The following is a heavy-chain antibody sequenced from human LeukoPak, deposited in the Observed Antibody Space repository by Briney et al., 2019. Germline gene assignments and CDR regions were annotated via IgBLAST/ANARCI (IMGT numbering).Heavy chain of an antibody. J-gene: IGHJ4*02. Sequence: GGSLRLSCAASGIIISNQYLSWVRQAPGKGLEWVSAISGSGGSSSYADSVRGRFTISRDNSNNMLYLQMSSLRAEDTAVYYCAKPLRDAGSFNYPYFDFWGQGTLVTVSS. V-gene: IGHV3-23*01. D-gene: IGHD5-24*01. CDR1: GIIISNQY. CDR3: AKPLRDAGSFNYPYFDF. CDR2: ISGSGGSS.